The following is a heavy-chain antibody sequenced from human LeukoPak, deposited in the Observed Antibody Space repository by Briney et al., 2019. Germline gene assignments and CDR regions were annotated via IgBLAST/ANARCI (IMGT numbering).Heavy chain of an antibody. D-gene: IGHD1-1*01. J-gene: IGHJ4*02. Sequence: PGGSLRLSCATSGFTSSRYSMNWVRQAPGKGLEWISYISSSSSHIHYADSVKGRFTISRDNARNSLYLQMNNLRAEDTAVYHCARGDGDDNWLIDYWGQGTLVTVSS. V-gene: IGHV3-21*05. CDR1: GFTSSRYS. CDR3: ARGDGDDNWLIDY. CDR2: ISSSSSHI.